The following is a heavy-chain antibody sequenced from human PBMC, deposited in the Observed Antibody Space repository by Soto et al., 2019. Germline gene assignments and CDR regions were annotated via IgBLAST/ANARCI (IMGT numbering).Heavy chain of an antibody. CDR1: GFTFNIYG. V-gene: IGHV3-30*18. CDR2: ISYDGSNQ. CDR3: AKDHASGQGSFDS. J-gene: IGHJ4*02. Sequence: GGSLRLSCAASGFTFNIYGMHWVRQAPDKGLQWVALISYDGSNQYYADSVKGRFTISRDNSKNTLFLQMNRLRAADTAVYYCAKDHASGQGSFDSWGQGTLVTVPS.